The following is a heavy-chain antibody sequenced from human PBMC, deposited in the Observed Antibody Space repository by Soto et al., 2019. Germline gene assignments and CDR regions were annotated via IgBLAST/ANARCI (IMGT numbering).Heavy chain of an antibody. D-gene: IGHD1-26*01. CDR1: GFTFSSYA. CDR2: ISYDGSNK. J-gene: IGHJ6*04. V-gene: IGHV3-30-3*01. CDR3: ARDKFGSYRRSGGMDV. Sequence: QVQLVESGGGVAQPGGSLRLSCAASGFTFSSYAMHWVRQAPGKELEWVAVISYDGSNKYYADSVKGRFTISRDNSKNTGDLQMNSLRDEDMAVYYCARDKFGSYRRSGGMDVWGKGTTVTVSS.